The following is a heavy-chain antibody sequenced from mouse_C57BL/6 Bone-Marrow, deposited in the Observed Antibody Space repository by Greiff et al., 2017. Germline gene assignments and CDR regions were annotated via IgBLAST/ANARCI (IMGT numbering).Heavy chain of an antibody. CDR1: GYSITSGYY. CDR2: ISYDGSN. CDR3: ASDGNYPWYFDV. J-gene: IGHJ1*03. Sequence: EVKLMESGPGLVKPSQSLSLTCSVTGYSITSGYYWNWIRQFPGNKLEWMGYISYDGSNNSNPSLKKRISITRDTSKNQFFLKLNSVTTEDTATYYCASDGNYPWYFDVWGTGTTVTVSS. D-gene: IGHD2-1*01. V-gene: IGHV3-6*01.